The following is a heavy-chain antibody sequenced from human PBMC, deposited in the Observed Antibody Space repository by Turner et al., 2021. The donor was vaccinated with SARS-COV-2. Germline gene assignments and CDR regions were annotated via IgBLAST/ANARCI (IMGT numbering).Heavy chain of an antibody. CDR2: IYSGGST. Sequence: EVQLVESGGGLIQPGGSLRRSCAASGFTVSSNYMSWVRQAPGKGLEWVSVIYSGGSTYYADSVKGRFTISRDNSKNTLYLQMNSLRAEDTAVYYCARGYSSGWYQRGAFDIWGQGTMVTVSS. CDR1: GFTVSSNY. CDR3: ARGYSSGWYQRGAFDI. J-gene: IGHJ3*02. V-gene: IGHV3-53*01. D-gene: IGHD6-19*01.